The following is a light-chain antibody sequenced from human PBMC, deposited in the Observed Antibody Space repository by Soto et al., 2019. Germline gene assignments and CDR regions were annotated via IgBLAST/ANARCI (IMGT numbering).Light chain of an antibody. CDR3: SSYTSRSLHA. Sequence: QSVLTQPASVSGSPGQSITISCTGTSSDVGGYNYVSWYQQHPGKAPKLMIYDVSNRPSGVSYRFSGSKSGNTASLTISGLQAEDDADYYCSSYTSRSLHAFGTGTKFTVL. CDR1: SSDVGGYNY. J-gene: IGLJ1*01. CDR2: DVS. V-gene: IGLV2-14*03.